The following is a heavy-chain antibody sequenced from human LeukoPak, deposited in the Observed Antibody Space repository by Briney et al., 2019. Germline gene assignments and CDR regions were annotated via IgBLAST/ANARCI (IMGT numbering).Heavy chain of an antibody. D-gene: IGHD6-13*01. CDR2: ISGSGDST. CDR1: GFTFSSYW. J-gene: IGHJ4*02. Sequence: GGPLRLSCAASGFTFSSYWMSWVRQAPGKGLEWVSAISGSGDSTYYGDSVKGRFTISRDNSKNTLYLQMNSLRAEDTAVYYCAKTRPLDSSSWSHGDYWGQGTLVTVSS. V-gene: IGHV3-23*01. CDR3: AKTRPLDSSSWSHGDY.